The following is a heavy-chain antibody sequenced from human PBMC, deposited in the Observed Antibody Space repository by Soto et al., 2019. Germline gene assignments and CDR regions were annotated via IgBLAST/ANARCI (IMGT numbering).Heavy chain of an antibody. J-gene: IGHJ5*02. D-gene: IGHD1-1*01. V-gene: IGHV1-2*02. CDR2: INPKTGDT. CDR1: GYTFTDFY. CDR3: ATGTNGTTGWYHP. Sequence: QEQLVQSGTEVKKPGASVTVSCKSSGYTFTDFYLHWLRQAPGQGLWWVGWINPKTGDTKSSQKFQGRVTMSRYTSVSTAYIDLTSLTSDDTAMYYCATGTNGTTGWYHPWGQGTRVTVSS.